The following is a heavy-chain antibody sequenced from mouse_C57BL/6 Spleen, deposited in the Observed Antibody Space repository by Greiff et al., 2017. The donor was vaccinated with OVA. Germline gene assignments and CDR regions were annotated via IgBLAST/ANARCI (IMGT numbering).Heavy chain of an antibody. D-gene: IGHD2-5*01. Sequence: QVQLQQSGAELVRPGASVTLSCTASGYTFTDYEMHWVKQTPVHGLEWIGAIDPETGGTAYNQKFKGKAILTADKSSSTAYMELRSLTSEDSAVYYCTTYYSNWYFDVWGTGTTVTVSS. V-gene: IGHV1-15*01. CDR2: IDPETGGT. J-gene: IGHJ1*03. CDR3: TTYYSNWYFDV. CDR1: GYTFTDYE.